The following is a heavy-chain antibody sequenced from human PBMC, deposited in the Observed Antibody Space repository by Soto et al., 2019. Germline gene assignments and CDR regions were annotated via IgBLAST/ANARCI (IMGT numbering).Heavy chain of an antibody. CDR3: ARDAPPFGY. CDR2: ISAYNGNT. J-gene: IGHJ4*02. CDR1: GYTFTSYG. D-gene: IGHD3-10*01. Sequence: QVQLVQSGAEVKKPGASVKVSCTASGYTFTSYGISWVRMAPGQGLAWMGWISAYNGNTNYPQKLQGRLTMTTDTSTCTSYMELRSLGSDDTAVYYRARDAPPFGYWGQGTLVTVSS. V-gene: IGHV1-18*01.